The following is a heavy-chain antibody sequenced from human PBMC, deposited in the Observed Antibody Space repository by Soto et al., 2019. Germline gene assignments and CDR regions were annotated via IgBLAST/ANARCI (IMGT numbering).Heavy chain of an antibody. V-gene: IGHV6-1*01. CDR2: TYYRSKWYN. J-gene: IGHJ3*02. CDR1: GDSVSSNSAA. Sequence: SQTLSLTCAISGDSVSSNSAAWNWIRQSPSRGLEWLGRTYYRSKWYNDYAVSVKSRITINPDTSKNQFSLQLNSVTPEDTAVYCCARDHKRPPIIADHYYYDSSGDAFDIWGQGTMVTVSS. CDR3: ARDHKRPPIIADHYYYDSSGDAFDI. D-gene: IGHD3-22*01.